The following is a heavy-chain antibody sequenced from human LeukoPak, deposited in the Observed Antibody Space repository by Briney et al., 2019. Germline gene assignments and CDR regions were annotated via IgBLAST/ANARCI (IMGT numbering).Heavy chain of an antibody. CDR1: GFSISSGGYS. D-gene: IGHD2/OR15-2a*01. CDR3: ARAPFLRRMLGFDY. V-gene: IGHV4-30-2*01. CDR2: IYHSGST. Sequence: SQTLSLTCAVSGFSISSGGYSWRWLRQPPGKGREWIGYIYHSGSTYYNPSLKSRVTISVDRSKNQFSLKLSAVTAADTAVYYCARAPFLRRMLGFDYWGQGTLVTVSS. J-gene: IGHJ4*02.